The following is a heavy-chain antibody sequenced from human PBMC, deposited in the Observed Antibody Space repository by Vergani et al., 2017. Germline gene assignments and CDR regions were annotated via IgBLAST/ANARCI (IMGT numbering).Heavy chain of an antibody. CDR2: IYYSGST. J-gene: IGHJ4*02. V-gene: IGHV4-59*08. D-gene: IGHD3-3*01. Sequence: QLQLQESGPGLVKPSETLSLTCTVSGGSISSYYWSWTRQPPGKGLEWIGYIYYSGSTNYNPSLKSRVTISVDTSKNQFSLKLSSVTAADTAVYYCARLLPDFWSGYYFDYWGQGTLVTVSS. CDR3: ARLLPDFWSGYYFDY. CDR1: GGSISSYY.